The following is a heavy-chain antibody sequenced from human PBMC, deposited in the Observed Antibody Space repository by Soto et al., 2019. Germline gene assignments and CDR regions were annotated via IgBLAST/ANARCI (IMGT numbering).Heavy chain of an antibody. CDR2: IYTSGST. V-gene: IGHV4-4*07. D-gene: IGHD6-19*01. Sequence: PSETLSLTCTVSGGSISSYYWSWIRQPAGKGLEWIGRIYTSGSTNYNPSLKSRFIISRDNPKNTLYLQMFSMRIEDTAVYYCAKDRLRAGGLVPIPLDAFDFWGRGTMVTVSS. CDR1: GGSISSYY. J-gene: IGHJ3*01. CDR3: AKDRLRAGGLVPIPLDAFDF.